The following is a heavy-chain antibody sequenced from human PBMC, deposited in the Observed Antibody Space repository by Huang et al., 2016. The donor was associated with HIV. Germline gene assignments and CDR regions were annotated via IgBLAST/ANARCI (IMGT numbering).Heavy chain of an antibody. CDR1: GYKFSSYW. CDR3: TRLFPELESFYTPLYRGGTHNWFDP. V-gene: IGHV5-51*01. J-gene: IGHJ5*02. Sequence: EVQLVQSGAEVRKPGESLRISCKTSGYKFSSYWIAWVRQAPGRGLEGMVCIYPADPKTTYSMSVERQVTMSVDKSNNTAFLQWGGLKASDSALYFCTRLFPELESFYTPLYRGGTHNWFDPWGQGTLVIVS. CDR2: IYPADPKT. D-gene: IGHD3-10*01.